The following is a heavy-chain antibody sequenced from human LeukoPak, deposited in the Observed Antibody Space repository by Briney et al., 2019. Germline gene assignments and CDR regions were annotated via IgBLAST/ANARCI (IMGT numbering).Heavy chain of an antibody. V-gene: IGHV1-18*01. CDR1: GYAFTSYG. D-gene: IGHD3-9*01. CDR3: AREHYDILTDYYNEWDYYGMDV. Sequence: ASVKVSCKASGYAFTSYGISWVRQAPGQGLEWMGWISAYSGKTNYAQKFQGRVTMTTDTPTSTAYMELRSLRSDDTAVYYCAREHYDILTDYYNEWDYYGMDVWGQGTTVTVSS. J-gene: IGHJ6*02. CDR2: ISAYSGKT.